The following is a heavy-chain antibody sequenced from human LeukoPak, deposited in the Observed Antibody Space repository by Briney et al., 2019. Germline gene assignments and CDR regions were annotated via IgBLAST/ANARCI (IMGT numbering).Heavy chain of an antibody. Sequence: ASVKVFCKASGGTFSSYAISWVRQAPGQGLEWMGRIIPILGIANYAQKFQGRVTITADKSTSTAYMELSSLRSEDTAVYYCAREDEWVNWGQGTLVTVSS. CDR1: GGTFSSYA. CDR2: IIPILGIA. V-gene: IGHV1-69*04. D-gene: IGHD2-8*01. CDR3: AREDEWVN. J-gene: IGHJ4*02.